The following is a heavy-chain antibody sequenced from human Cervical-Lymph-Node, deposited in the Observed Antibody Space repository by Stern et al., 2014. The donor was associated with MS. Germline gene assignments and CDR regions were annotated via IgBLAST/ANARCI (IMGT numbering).Heavy chain of an antibody. Sequence: VQLVESGAEVRKPGSSVKVSCQVSGGTLSSHAISWVRQAPGQGLEWMGGILPVLTTPNYANEFQGRVTIIADETTTTVYMEMSSLRSEDTAVYYCARETRHGYNFDLWGQGTLVTVST. CDR1: GGTLSSHA. J-gene: IGHJ4*02. CDR3: ARETRHGYNFDL. D-gene: IGHD5-24*01. CDR2: ILPVLTTP. V-gene: IGHV1-69*01.